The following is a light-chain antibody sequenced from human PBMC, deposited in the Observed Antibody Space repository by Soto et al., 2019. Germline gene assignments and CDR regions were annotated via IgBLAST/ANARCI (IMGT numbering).Light chain of an antibody. CDR3: QRHNYAPPVS. V-gene: IGKV1-27*01. CDR1: QGISNY. CDR2: AAS. J-gene: IGKJ3*01. Sequence: DIQMTQSPSSLSASVGDRVTITCRASQGISNYLAWYQQKPGKVPKLLIYAASTLQSGVPSRFSGSGSGTDFTLTISTLQPEDVATYYCQRHNYAPPVSFGPGTKVDLK.